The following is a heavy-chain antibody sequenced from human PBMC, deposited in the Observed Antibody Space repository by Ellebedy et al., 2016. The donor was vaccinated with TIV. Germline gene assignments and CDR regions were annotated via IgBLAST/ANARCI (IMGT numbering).Heavy chain of an antibody. CDR3: ARGKRGFSYGHDNVYGMDV. J-gene: IGHJ6*02. Sequence: SETLSLTCTVSGVSISRSYWSWIRQPPGKGLEWIAALFHSGSPNYNSSLKSRLATSRDTSKNQFSLRLSSVTAEDTAVYFCARGKRGFSYGHDNVYGMDVWGQGTTVTVSS. CDR1: GVSISRSY. D-gene: IGHD5-18*01. CDR2: LFHSGSP. V-gene: IGHV4-59*12.